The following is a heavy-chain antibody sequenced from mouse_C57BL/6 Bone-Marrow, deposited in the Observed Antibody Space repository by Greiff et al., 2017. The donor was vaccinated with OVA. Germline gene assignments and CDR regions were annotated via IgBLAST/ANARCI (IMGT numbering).Heavy chain of an antibody. J-gene: IGHJ3*01. Sequence: DVKLVESEGGLVQPGSSMKLSCTASGFTFSDYYMAWVRQVPEKGLEWVANINYDGSSTYYLDSLKSRFIISRDNAKNILYLQMSSLKSEDTATYYCATLRRAWFAYWGQGTLVTVSA. CDR3: ATLRRAWFAY. CDR1: GFTFSDYY. D-gene: IGHD1-2*01. CDR2: INYDGSST. V-gene: IGHV5-16*01.